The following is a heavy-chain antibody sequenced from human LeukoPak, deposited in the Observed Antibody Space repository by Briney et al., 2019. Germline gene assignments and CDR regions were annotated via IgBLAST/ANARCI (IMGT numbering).Heavy chain of an antibody. CDR3: ARDPQADHYDILTGYYFDY. J-gene: IGHJ4*02. CDR2: ISAYNGNT. Sequence: ASVKVSCKASGYTFTSYGISWVRQAPGQGLEWMGWISAYNGNTNYAQKLQGRVTMTTDTSTSTAYMELRSLRSDDTAVYYCARDPQADHYDILTGYYFDYWGQGTLVTVSS. D-gene: IGHD3-9*01. V-gene: IGHV1-18*01. CDR1: GYTFTSYG.